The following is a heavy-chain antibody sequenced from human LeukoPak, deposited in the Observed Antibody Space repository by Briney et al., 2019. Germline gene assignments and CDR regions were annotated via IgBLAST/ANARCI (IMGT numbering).Heavy chain of an antibody. CDR2: FIPIYGSA. CDR1: GGGFTFTSHA. Sequence: SVKVSCKASGGGFTFTSHAISWVRQAPGQGLEWMGGFIPIYGSATYAQKSQGRVTITSDESTRTVYTELSSLRPEDSAVHYCAGFFYDNSGAAFDIWGQGTMLTVSS. D-gene: IGHD3-22*01. J-gene: IGHJ3*02. CDR3: AGFFYDNSGAAFDI. V-gene: IGHV1-69*13.